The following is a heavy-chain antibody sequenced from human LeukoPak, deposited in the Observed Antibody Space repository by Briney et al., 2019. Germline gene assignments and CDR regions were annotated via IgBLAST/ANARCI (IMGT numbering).Heavy chain of an antibody. CDR2: IYHSGST. J-gene: IGHJ3*02. CDR1: GYSISSGYY. Sequence: SETLSLTCTVSGYSISSGYYWGWIRQPPGKGLEWIGSIYHSGSTFCNPSLKSRVTISVDTSKNQFSLKLSSVTAADTAVYYCARGGYNSRHDAFDIWGQGTMVTVSS. D-gene: IGHD1-20*01. CDR3: ARGGYNSRHDAFDI. V-gene: IGHV4-38-2*02.